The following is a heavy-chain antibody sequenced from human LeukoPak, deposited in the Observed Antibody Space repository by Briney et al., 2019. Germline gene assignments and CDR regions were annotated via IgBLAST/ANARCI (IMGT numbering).Heavy chain of an antibody. V-gene: IGHV3-30*04. CDR2: ISYDGSNK. Sequence: GGSLRLSCAASGFTFSSYAMHWVRQAPGKGLEWVAVISYDGSNKYYADSVKGRFTISRDNSKNTLYLQMNSLRAEDTAVYDCARDNYPSYGMDVWGQGTTVTVSS. CDR1: GFTFSSYA. CDR3: ARDNYPSYGMDV. J-gene: IGHJ6*02.